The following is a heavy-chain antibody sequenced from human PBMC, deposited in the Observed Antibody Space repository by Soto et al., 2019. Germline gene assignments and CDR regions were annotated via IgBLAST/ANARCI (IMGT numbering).Heavy chain of an antibody. V-gene: IGHV3-7*01. CDR3: ARVMLIIEWLRNQLDY. CDR1: GFTFSSYW. Sequence: GESLKISCAASGFTFSSYWMSWVRQAPGKGLEWVANIKQDGSEKYYVDSVKGRFTISRDNAKNSLYLQMNSLRAEDTAVYYCARVMLIIEWLRNQLDYWGQGTLVTVSS. D-gene: IGHD5-12*01. J-gene: IGHJ4*02. CDR2: IKQDGSEK.